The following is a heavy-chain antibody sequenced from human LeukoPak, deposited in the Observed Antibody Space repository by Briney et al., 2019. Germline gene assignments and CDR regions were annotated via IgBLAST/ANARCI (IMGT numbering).Heavy chain of an antibody. CDR3: ARHVRGVIRWFDP. J-gene: IGHJ5*02. CDR2: IYYSGST. Sequence: SETLSLTCTVSGGSISSSSYYWGWIRQPPGKGLEWIGSIYYSGSTYYNPSLKSRVTISVDTSKNKFSLKLSSVTAADTAVYYCARHVRGVIRWFDPWGQGTLVTVSS. V-gene: IGHV4-39*01. CDR1: GGSISSSSYY. D-gene: IGHD3-10*02.